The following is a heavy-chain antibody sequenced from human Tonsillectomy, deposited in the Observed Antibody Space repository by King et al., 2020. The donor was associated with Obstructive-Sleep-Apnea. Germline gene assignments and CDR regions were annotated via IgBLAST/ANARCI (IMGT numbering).Heavy chain of an antibody. V-gene: IGHV3-48*04. CDR3: ARGRGSYSSDY. CDR1: GFTFSGYS. Sequence: VQLVESGGGLVQPGGSLRLSCAASGFTFSGYSMNWVRQAPGKGLEWVSSISSSSNTIYYADSVKGRFTISSYNAKNSMSLQINSLRAEDTAVYYCARGRGSYSSDYWGQGTLVTVST. CDR2: ISSSSNTI. D-gene: IGHD1-26*01. J-gene: IGHJ4*02.